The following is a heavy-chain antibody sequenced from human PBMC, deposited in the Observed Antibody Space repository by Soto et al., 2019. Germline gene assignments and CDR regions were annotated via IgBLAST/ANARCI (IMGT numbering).Heavy chain of an antibody. CDR1: GFTFSSYW. Sequence: GGSLRLSCAASGFTFSSYWMSWVRQAPGKGLEWVANIKQDGSEKYYVDSVKGRFTISRDNAKNSLYLQMNSLRAEDTAVYYCARVAAAGTDAFDIWGQGTMVTVSS. D-gene: IGHD6-13*01. J-gene: IGHJ3*02. CDR3: ARVAAAGTDAFDI. CDR2: IKQDGSEK. V-gene: IGHV3-7*01.